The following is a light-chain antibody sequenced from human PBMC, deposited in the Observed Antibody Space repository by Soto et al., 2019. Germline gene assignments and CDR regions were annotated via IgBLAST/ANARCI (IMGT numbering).Light chain of an antibody. CDR1: QSFSSN. CDR2: GAS. V-gene: IGKV3-15*01. J-gene: IGKJ1*01. Sequence: EIRMRQSPATLSVSPGERATLSCRASQSFSSNLAWYQQKPGQAPRLLIYGASTRASGLPARFSGSGSGTEFTLTISSLQSEDFAVYYCQQYNTWPPWPFGQGTKVAIK. CDR3: QQYNTWPPWP.